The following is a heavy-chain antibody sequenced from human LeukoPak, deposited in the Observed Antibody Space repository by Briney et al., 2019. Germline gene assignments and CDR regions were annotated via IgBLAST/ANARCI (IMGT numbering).Heavy chain of an antibody. D-gene: IGHD3-22*01. CDR1: GTSVSNYIFY. Sequence: SETLSLTCSVSGTSVSNYIFYWNWIRQQPGKGLEWIGYIYHTGDTFYNPSLKSRVTISVDTSKNQFSLKLSSVTAADTAVYYCARHITDYYDSSGYYYVFAFDIWGQGTMVTVSS. CDR2: IYHTGDT. V-gene: IGHV4-39*01. CDR3: ARHITDYYDSSGYYYVFAFDI. J-gene: IGHJ3*02.